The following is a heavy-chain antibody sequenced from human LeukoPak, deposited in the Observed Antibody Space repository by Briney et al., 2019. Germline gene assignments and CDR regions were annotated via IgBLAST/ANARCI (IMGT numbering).Heavy chain of an antibody. V-gene: IGHV5-51*03. J-gene: IGHJ6*02. D-gene: IGHD3-16*02. CDR1: GYKFTTHW. CDR2: IYPDDSET. CDR3: ARTNTGGGYHYYGMDV. Sequence: GESLKISCKGSGYKFTTHWIGWVRQMPGKGLEYMGIIYPDDSETRDSPSFEGQVTISADRSTSTAYLQWSSLNASDTAMYYCARTNTGGGYHYYGMDVWGQGTTVIVS.